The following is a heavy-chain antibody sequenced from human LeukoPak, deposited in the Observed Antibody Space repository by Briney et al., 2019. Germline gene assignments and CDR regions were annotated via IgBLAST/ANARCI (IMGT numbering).Heavy chain of an antibody. J-gene: IGHJ5*02. CDR1: GYTFTGYY. CDR2: INPNSGGT. Sequence: GASVKVSCKASGYTFTGYYMHWVRQTPGQGLEWMGWINPNSGGTNYAPKFQGRVTMTRDTSISTAYMELSRLRSDDTAVYYCAREPGSGWFDPWSQGTLVTVSS. V-gene: IGHV1-2*02. D-gene: IGHD1-14*01. CDR3: AREPGSGWFDP.